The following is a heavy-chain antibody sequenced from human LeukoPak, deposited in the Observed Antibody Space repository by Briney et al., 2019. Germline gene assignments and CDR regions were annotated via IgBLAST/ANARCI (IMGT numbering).Heavy chain of an antibody. CDR2: ISGGGGST. CDR3: AKFYDISTGYFDC. D-gene: IGHD3-9*01. CDR1: GFTFSTYA. Sequence: PGGSLRLSCSASGFTFSTYAMHWVRQAPGKGLEWVSAISGGGGSTYYADSVKGRFTISRDNSKNTLYLQMNSLRAEDTAVYYCAKFYDISTGYFDCWGQGTLVTVSS. J-gene: IGHJ4*02. V-gene: IGHV3-23*01.